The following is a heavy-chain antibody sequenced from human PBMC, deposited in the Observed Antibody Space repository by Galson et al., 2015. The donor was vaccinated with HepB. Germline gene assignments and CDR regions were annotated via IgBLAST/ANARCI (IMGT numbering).Heavy chain of an antibody. CDR3: AREGPIVVVITTYSSTDAFDI. CDR1: GGSISSGSYY. D-gene: IGHD3-22*01. V-gene: IGHV4-61*02. CDR2: IYTSGST. J-gene: IGHJ3*02. Sequence: TLSLTCTVSGGSISSGSYYWSWIRQPAGKGLEWIGRIYTSGSTNYNPSLKSRVTMSVDTSKNQFSLKLSSVTAADTAVYYCAREGPIVVVITTYSSTDAFDIWGQGTMVTVSS.